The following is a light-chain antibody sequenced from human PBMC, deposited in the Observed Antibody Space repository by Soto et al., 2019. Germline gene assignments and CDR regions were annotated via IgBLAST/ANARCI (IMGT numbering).Light chain of an antibody. CDR1: QGINIA. CDR2: TAS. V-gene: IGKV1-12*01. CDR3: QQGHSFPLT. J-gene: IGKJ4*01. Sequence: DIQMTQSPSSVSASVGDRVTITCRASQGINIALAWFQQKPGGAPRLLIYTASSLHSGVPSRFSGSGSGTDFTLTITSLQPEDFATYYCQQGHSFPLTFGGGTKVEIK.